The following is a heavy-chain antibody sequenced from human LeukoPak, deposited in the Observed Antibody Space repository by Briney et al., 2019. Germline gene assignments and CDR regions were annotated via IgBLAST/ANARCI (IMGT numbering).Heavy chain of an antibody. CDR1: GFTFSNYW. V-gene: IGHV3-74*01. CDR3: AELGITMIGGV. J-gene: IGHJ6*04. CDR2: INNDGSTT. Sequence: GGSLRLSCAASGFTFSNYWMHWVRQTPGKGLVWVSRINNDGSTTSYADSVKGRFTISRDNAKNSLYLQMNSLRAEDTAVYYCAELGITMIGGVWGKGTTVTVSS. D-gene: IGHD3-10*02.